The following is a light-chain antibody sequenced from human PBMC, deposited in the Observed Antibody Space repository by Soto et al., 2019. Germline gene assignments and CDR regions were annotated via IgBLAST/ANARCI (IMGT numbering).Light chain of an antibody. CDR2: DVS. CDR1: SSDVGGYNY. V-gene: IGLV2-14*01. Sequence: QSALTQPASVSGSPGQSIPISCTGTSSDVGGYNYVSWYQQHPGKAPKLMIYDVSNRPSGVSDRFSGSKSGNTASLTISGLQAEDEAEYYPSCYSSSSTVVFGRGTK. CDR3: SCYSSSSTVV. J-gene: IGLJ2*01.